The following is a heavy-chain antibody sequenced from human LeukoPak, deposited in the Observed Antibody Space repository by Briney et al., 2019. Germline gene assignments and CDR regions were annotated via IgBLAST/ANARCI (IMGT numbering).Heavy chain of an antibody. CDR3: AKDLSHANTYYDFWSGYSYDPFDY. J-gene: IGHJ4*02. V-gene: IGHV3-30*18. CDR1: GFTFSGYG. D-gene: IGHD3-3*01. CDR2: ISYDGSNK. Sequence: PGGSLRLSCAASGFTFSGYGMHWVRQAPGKGLEWVAVISYDGSNKYYADSVKGRFTISRDNSKNTLYLQMNSLRAEDTAVYYCAKDLSHANTYYDFWSGYSYDPFDYWGQGTLVTVSS.